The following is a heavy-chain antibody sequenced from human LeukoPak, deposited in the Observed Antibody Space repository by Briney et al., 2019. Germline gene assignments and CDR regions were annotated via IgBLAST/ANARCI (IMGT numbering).Heavy chain of an antibody. CDR2: IYYSGST. CDR3: ARDWYSSSWYGTARGYNWFDP. J-gene: IGHJ5*02. CDR1: GVSISSYY. V-gene: IGHV4-59*01. D-gene: IGHD6-13*01. Sequence: SETLSLTCSVSGVSISSYYWIWIRQPPGKGLEWIGYIYYSGSTNYKPSLKSRVTISVDTSKNQFSLKLSTLTAADTAVYYCARDWYSSSWYGTARGYNWFDPWGEGTLVTVSS.